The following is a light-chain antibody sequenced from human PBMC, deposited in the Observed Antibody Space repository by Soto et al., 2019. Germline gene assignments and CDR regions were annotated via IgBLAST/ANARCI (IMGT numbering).Light chain of an antibody. V-gene: IGLV2-14*01. Sequence: QSVLTQPASVSGSPGQSITISCTGTSSDVGGYNYVSWYQQHPGKAPKLMIYDVSNRPSGVSNRFSGSKSGNTASLTISGLQAEDEADYYCSSYTSSSTRHVVFGGGTKLPS. CDR1: SSDVGGYNY. J-gene: IGLJ2*01. CDR3: SSYTSSSTRHVV. CDR2: DVS.